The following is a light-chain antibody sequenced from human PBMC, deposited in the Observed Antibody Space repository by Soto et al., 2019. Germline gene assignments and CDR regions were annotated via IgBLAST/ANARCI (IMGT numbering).Light chain of an antibody. V-gene: IGKV2-30*01. CDR1: QSLEYSDGNTY. CDR2: DVS. Sequence: DVVLTQSPLSLPVTLGQPASISCRSSQSLEYSDGNTYLNWFQQRPGRSPRRLIYDVSNRDSGVPDRFSGSGSGTDFTLKITRVEAEDVGVYYCMQGTHWPPLTFGQGTRLEIK. J-gene: IGKJ5*01. CDR3: MQGTHWPPLT.